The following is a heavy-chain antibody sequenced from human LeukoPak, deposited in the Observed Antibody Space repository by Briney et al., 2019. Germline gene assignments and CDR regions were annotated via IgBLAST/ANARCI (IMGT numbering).Heavy chain of an antibody. D-gene: IGHD5-12*01. J-gene: IGHJ4*02. CDR1: GFTFSHYE. CDR3: ARDYSGDEDFDY. Sequence: GGSLRLSCIVSGFTFSHYEMNWVRQAPGKGLEWISFIDSGDGTILYADSVKGRFTTSRDDAKNSLYLEMNSLRAEDTAIYYCARDYSGDEDFDYWGQGTLVTVSS. V-gene: IGHV3-48*03. CDR2: IDSGDGTI.